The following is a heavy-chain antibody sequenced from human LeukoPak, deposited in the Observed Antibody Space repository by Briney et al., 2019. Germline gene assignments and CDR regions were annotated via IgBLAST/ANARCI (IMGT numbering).Heavy chain of an antibody. CDR1: GFTFDDYG. J-gene: IGHJ4*02. V-gene: IGHV4-34*08. CDR3: VRGTTVTTEGLYYFDY. Sequence: GSLRLSCAASGFTFDDYGMSWVRQPPGKGLEWIGSIYYSGSTYYNPSLKSRVTISVDTSKNQFSLKLSSVTAADTAVYYCVRGTTVTTEGLYYFDYWGQGTLVTVSS. D-gene: IGHD4-17*01. CDR2: IYYSGST.